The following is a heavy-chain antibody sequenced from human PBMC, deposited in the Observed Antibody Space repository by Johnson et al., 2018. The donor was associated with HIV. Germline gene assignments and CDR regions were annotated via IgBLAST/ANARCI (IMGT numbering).Heavy chain of an antibody. CDR1: GFTFSTYA. CDR2: IKQDGSDK. V-gene: IGHV3-7*01. CDR3: AREDTAVVIKRAFDI. Sequence: VQLVESGGGVVQPGRSLRLSCAASGFTFSTYAMHWVRQAPGKGLEWVANIKQDGSDKYYVDSVKGRFTISRDNAKNSLYLQMNSLRAEDTAVYYCAREDTAVVIKRAFDIWGQGTMVTVSS. D-gene: IGHD5-18*01. J-gene: IGHJ3*02.